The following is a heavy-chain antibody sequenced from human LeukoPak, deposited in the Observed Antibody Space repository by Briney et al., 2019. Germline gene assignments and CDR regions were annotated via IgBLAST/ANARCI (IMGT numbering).Heavy chain of an antibody. CDR3: ARTSPPPLLWFGESFDY. J-gene: IGHJ4*02. D-gene: IGHD3-10*01. CDR2: INAGNGNT. CDR1: GYTFTSYA. V-gene: IGHV1-3*01. Sequence: ASVKVSCKASGYTFTSYAMHWVRQAPGQRLEWMGWINAGNGNTKYSQKFQGRVTITRDTSASTAYMELSSLRSEDTAVYYCARTSPPPLLWFGESFDYWGQGTLVTVSS.